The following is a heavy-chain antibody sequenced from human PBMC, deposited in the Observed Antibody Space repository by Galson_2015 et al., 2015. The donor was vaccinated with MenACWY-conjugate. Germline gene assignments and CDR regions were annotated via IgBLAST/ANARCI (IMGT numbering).Heavy chain of an antibody. Sequence: ETLSLTCAVSGGSLTTSRYHWAWIRQTPGKGLEWIGTVSYGGKAYYNPSLKRRVSISIDTSKSQFSLRIISMTAADTAVYYCARDRSNDDYWSGFPGYYFDHWGQGTLVTVSS. D-gene: IGHD3-3*01. CDR2: VSYGGKA. CDR1: GGSLTTSRYH. CDR3: ARDRSNDDYWSGFPGYYFDH. J-gene: IGHJ4*02. V-gene: IGHV4-39*07.